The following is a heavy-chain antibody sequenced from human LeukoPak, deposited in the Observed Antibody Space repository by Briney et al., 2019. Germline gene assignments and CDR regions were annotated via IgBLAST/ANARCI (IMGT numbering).Heavy chain of an antibody. V-gene: IGHV3-13*04. J-gene: IGHJ6*02. CDR2: IGTAGDT. D-gene: IGHD6-19*01. CDR3: ARGIESGWYSYYYYYGMDV. CDR1: GFTFSSYD. Sequence: GGSLRLSCAASGFTFSSYDMHWVRQATGKGLEWVSAIGTAGDTYYPGSVKGRFTISRENAKNSLYLQMNSLRAGDTAVHYCARGIESGWYSYYYYYGMDVWGQGTTVTVSS.